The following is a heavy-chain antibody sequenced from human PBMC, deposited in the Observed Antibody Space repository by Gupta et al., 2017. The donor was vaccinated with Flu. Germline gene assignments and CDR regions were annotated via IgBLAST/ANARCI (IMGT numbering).Heavy chain of an antibody. CDR3: ARRFGDFFDY. CDR2: ICYDGSHE. CDR1: GFSVRNYG. V-gene: IGHV3-33*01. Sequence: QVQLAESGGGVVQPGRSLRLSCEASGFSVRNYGMHWVRQAPGKGLEWVAMICYDGSHEYYADSVKGRFTISRDISKNTLYLEMNSLRADDTAIYYCARRFGDFFDYWGQGTLVTVSS. D-gene: IGHD3-10*01. J-gene: IGHJ4*02.